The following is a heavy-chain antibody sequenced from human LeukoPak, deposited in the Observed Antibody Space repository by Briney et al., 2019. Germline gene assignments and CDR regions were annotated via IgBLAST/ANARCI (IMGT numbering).Heavy chain of an antibody. V-gene: IGHV4-59*01. CDR1: DGSINSYY. CDR3: ARDTAMKR. J-gene: IGHJ4*02. Sequence: SETLSLTCSVSDGSINSYYWSWIRQPPGKGLEWIGYIYYSGSTNYNPSLKSRVTISVDTSKNQFSLKLSSVTAADTAVYYCARDTAMKRWGQGTLVTVSS. CDR2: IYYSGST. D-gene: IGHD5-18*01.